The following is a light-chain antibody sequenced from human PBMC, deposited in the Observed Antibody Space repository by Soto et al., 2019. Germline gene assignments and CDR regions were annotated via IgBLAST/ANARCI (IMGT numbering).Light chain of an antibody. J-gene: IGKJ1*01. CDR3: QSAVLLWT. V-gene: IGKV3-11*01. Sequence: SPAALSVTKRERATLSCRASQSVSSYLAWYQQKPGQAPRLLLYGASNRATGIPDRFSGSGSGTAFTLTITRLAPEDFAVYCRQSAVLLWTFG. CDR2: GAS. CDR1: QSVSSY.